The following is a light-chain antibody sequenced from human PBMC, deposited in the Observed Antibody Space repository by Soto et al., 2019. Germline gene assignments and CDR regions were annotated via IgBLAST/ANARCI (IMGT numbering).Light chain of an antibody. CDR1: QSISSW. Sequence: DIQMTQSPSTLSASVGDRVTITCRASQSISSWFAWYQQKPGKAPKLLIYKASSLETGVPSRFSGSGSGTEFTLIISSLQPDDFASYYCQQYGSSSPWTFGQGTKVEIK. CDR2: KAS. V-gene: IGKV1-5*03. CDR3: QQYGSSSPWT. J-gene: IGKJ1*01.